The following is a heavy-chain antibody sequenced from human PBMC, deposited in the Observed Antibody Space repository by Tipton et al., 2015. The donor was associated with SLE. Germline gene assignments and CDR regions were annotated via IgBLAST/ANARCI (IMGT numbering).Heavy chain of an antibody. Sequence: TLSLTCTVSGGSFSSGSYYWSWIRQPPGKGLEWIGYIYYSGSTNYNPSLKSRVTIPVDTSKNQFSLKLSSVTAADTAVYYCASPGYSSGWYSMRYWGQGTLVTVSS. CDR2: IYYSGST. D-gene: IGHD6-19*01. CDR3: ASPGYSSGWYSMRY. J-gene: IGHJ4*02. V-gene: IGHV4-61*01. CDR1: GGSFSSGSYY.